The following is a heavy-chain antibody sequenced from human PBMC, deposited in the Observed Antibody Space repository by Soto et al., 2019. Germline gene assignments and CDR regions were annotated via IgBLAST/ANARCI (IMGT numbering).Heavy chain of an antibody. CDR3: ARVGYCSSIPCWRIGYFEY. CDR1: GDSISRFY. V-gene: IGHV4-59*01. Sequence: QVQLQESGPGLVKPSETLSLTCTVSGDSISRFYWTWIRKPPGKGLARVGYIFSRGSTNYNPSLKSRVTISVDPSENQFSLKLISVTAADTAVYYCARVGYCSSIPCWRIGYFEYWGQGTLVTVSS. J-gene: IGHJ4*02. D-gene: IGHD2-2*01. CDR2: IFSRGST.